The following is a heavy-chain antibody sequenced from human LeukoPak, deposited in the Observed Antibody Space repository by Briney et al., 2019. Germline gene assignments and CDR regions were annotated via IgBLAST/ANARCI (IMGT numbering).Heavy chain of an antibody. Sequence: PGGSLRLSCAASGFSFSSYWMHWVRQAPGKGLEWVSRITSDGSSTTYADSVKGRSSISRENAKNTLYLHMSSLRAEDTGVYYCARAVRAHPPADFWGQGTLVTVSS. CDR3: ARAVRAHPPADF. J-gene: IGHJ4*02. V-gene: IGHV3-74*01. CDR2: ITSDGSST. CDR1: GFSFSSYW. D-gene: IGHD3-3*01.